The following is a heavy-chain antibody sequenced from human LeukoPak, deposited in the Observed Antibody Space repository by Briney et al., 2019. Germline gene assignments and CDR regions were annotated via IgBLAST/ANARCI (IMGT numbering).Heavy chain of an antibody. Sequence: PSETLSLTCTVSGGSISSYYWSWIRQPPGKGLEWIGYIYYSGSTNYNPSLKSRVTISVDTSKNQFSLKLSSVTAADTAVYYCARVNRRITMVRGVPSYYFDYWGQGTLVTVSS. D-gene: IGHD3-10*01. J-gene: IGHJ4*02. CDR3: ARVNRRITMVRGVPSYYFDY. CDR1: GGSISSYY. V-gene: IGHV4-59*01. CDR2: IYYSGST.